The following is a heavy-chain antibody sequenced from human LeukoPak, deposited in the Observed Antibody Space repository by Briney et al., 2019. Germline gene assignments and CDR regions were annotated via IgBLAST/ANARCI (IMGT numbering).Heavy chain of an antibody. CDR1: GFTFSSYE. V-gene: IGHV3-48*03. CDR3: ARDSSAHDAFDI. D-gene: IGHD3-3*01. Sequence: VGSLRLSCAASGFTFSSYEMNWVRQAPGKGLEWVSYISSSGSTIYYADSVKGRFTISRDNAKNSLYLQMNSLRAEDTAVYYCARDSSAHDAFDIWGQGTMVTVSS. J-gene: IGHJ3*02. CDR2: ISSSGSTI.